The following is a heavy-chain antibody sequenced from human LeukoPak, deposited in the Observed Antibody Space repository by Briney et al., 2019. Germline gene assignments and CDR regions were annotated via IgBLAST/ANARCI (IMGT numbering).Heavy chain of an antibody. CDR2: IYYSGST. J-gene: IGHJ4*02. Sequence: SETLSLTCTVSGGSISSYYWSWIRQPPAKGLEWMGYIYYSGSTNYSPSLKSRVTISVDTSKNQFSLKLSSVSAADTAVYYCARDQWELPAYWGQGTLVTVSS. CDR3: ARDQWELPAY. CDR1: GGSISSYY. D-gene: IGHD1-26*01. V-gene: IGHV4-59*01.